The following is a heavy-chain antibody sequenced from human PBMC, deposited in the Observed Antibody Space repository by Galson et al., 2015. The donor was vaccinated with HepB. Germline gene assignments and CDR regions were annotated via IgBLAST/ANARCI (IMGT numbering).Heavy chain of an antibody. V-gene: IGHV1-69*10. D-gene: IGHD2-8*01. J-gene: IGHJ4*02. CDR3: AREISSRMAVFDY. CDR1: GGTLNSYA. CDR2: LIPVFDIT. Sequence: SVKVSCKASGGTLNSYAISWLRQAPGQGLEWMGGLIPVFDITNYAHKFQGRVTITADKSTSTAYMELRSLTFDDTAVYYCAREISSRMAVFDYWGQGTLVTVSS.